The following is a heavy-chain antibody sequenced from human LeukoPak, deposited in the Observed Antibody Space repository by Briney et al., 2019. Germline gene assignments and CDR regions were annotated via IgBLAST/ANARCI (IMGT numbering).Heavy chain of an antibody. CDR1: GFTFSSYA. CDR3: VKFLPTHIVVANYYFHY. CDR2: ISGSGGST. Sequence: GGSLRLSCAASGFTFSSYAMSWVRQAPGKGLEWVSAISGSGGSTYYADSVKGRFTISRDNSKNTLYLQMNSLRAEDTAVYYCVKFLPTHIVVANYYFHYWGQGNLVTVPS. V-gene: IGHV3-23*01. D-gene: IGHD2-21*01. J-gene: IGHJ4*02.